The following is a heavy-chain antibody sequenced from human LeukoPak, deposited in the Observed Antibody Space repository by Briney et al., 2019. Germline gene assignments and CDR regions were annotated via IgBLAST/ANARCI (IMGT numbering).Heavy chain of an antibody. CDR3: ARTPFYYDSSGYLPYYYYYGMDV. Sequence: GGSLRLSCAASGFTFSDHYMDWVRQAPGKGLEWVGRTRNKAKSYTTEYAASVKGRFTISRDDSKNSLYLQMNRLKTEDTAVYYCARTPFYYDSSGYLPYYYYYGMDVWGQGTTVTVSS. CDR2: TRNKAKSYTT. V-gene: IGHV3-72*01. J-gene: IGHJ6*02. CDR1: GFTFSDHY. D-gene: IGHD3-22*01.